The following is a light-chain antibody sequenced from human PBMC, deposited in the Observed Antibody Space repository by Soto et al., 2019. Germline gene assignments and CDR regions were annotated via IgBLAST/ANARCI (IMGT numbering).Light chain of an antibody. Sequence: EIVLTQSPATLSLSPGERATLSCRASQSVSSYLAWYQQKPGQPPRLLIYDASNRAAGIPARFSGSGSGTDFTLTISSREPEDFAVYYCQQRSNWQVTFGQGTRLEI. J-gene: IGKJ5*01. CDR2: DAS. V-gene: IGKV3-11*01. CDR3: QQRSNWQVT. CDR1: QSVSSY.